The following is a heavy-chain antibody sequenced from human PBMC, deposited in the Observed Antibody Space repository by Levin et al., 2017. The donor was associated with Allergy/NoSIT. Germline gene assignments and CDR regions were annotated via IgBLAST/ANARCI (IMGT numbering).Heavy chain of an antibody. J-gene: IGHJ5*02. CDR2: IYTSGST. D-gene: IGHD3-10*01. V-gene: IGHV4-61*02. CDR3: ARGSMGFGELLPKGAGNWFDP. CDR1: GGSISSGSYY. Sequence: LRLSCTVSGGSISSGSYYWSWIRQPAGKGLEWIGRIYTSGSTNYNPSLKSRVTISVDTSKNQFSLKLSSVTAADTAVYYCARGSMGFGELLPKGAGNWFDPWGQGTLVTVSS.